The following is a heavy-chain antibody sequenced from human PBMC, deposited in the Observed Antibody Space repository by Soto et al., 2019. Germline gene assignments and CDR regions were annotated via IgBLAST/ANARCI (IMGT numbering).Heavy chain of an antibody. Sequence: PGGSLRLSCAASGFTFSSYSMNWVRQAPGKGLEWASSISSSSSYIYYADSVKGRFTISRDNAKNSLYLQMNSLRAEDTAVYYCARDPPAKLSNTWGQGTLVTVSS. D-gene: IGHD1-26*01. CDR1: GFTFSSYS. J-gene: IGHJ5*02. CDR2: ISSSSSYI. V-gene: IGHV3-21*01. CDR3: ARDPPAKLSNT.